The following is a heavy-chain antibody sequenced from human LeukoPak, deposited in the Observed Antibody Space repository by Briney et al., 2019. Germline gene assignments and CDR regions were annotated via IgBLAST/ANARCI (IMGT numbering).Heavy chain of an antibody. CDR2: IWYDGSNK. V-gene: IGHV3-33*06. D-gene: IGHD1-1*01. CDR3: AKDRGNGPFDY. CDR1: GFTFSSYG. Sequence: PGRSLRLSCAASGFTFSSYGMHWVRQAPGKGLEWVAVIWYDGSNKYYADSVKGRFTISRDNSKSTLYLQMNSLRAEDTAVYYCAKDRGNGPFDYWGQGTLVTVSS. J-gene: IGHJ4*02.